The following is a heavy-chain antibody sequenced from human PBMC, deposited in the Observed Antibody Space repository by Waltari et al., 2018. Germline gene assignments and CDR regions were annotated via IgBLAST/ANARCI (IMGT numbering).Heavy chain of an antibody. V-gene: IGHV1-69-2*01. J-gene: IGHJ4*02. CDR1: GYTFTDYY. CDR3: ATGGGYGSPPKI. D-gene: IGHD5-12*01. Sequence: EVQLVQSGAEVKKPGATVKIYCKVSGYTFTDYYMHWVQQAPGKGLEWLGLVDHEDGETIKGEKCRGRVTITADTCTDTAYMELSSLRSDETAVYYCATGGGYGSPPKIWGQGTLVTVSS. CDR2: VDHEDGET.